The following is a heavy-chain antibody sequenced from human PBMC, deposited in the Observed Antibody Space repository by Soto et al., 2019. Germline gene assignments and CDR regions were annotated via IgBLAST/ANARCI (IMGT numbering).Heavy chain of an antibody. V-gene: IGHV4-59*01. CDR2: IYYSGST. CDR1: GGSISSYY. Sequence: SETLSLTCTVSGGSISSYYWRWILQPPRKGLEWIGYIYYSGSTNYNPSLKSRVTISVDTSKNQFSLKLSSVTAADTAVYYCARARWERLSPDFFDYWGRGTLVTVSS. D-gene: IGHD1-26*01. CDR3: ARARWERLSPDFFDY. J-gene: IGHJ4*01.